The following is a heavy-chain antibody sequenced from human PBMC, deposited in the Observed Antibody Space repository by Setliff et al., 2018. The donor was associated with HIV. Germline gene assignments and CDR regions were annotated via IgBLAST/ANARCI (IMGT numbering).Heavy chain of an antibody. J-gene: IGHJ4*02. V-gene: IGHV3-64*02. CDR3: ASRLGRTTPLNY. CDR2: ISSNGGST. Sequence: GGSLRLSCAASGFTFSSYAMHWVRQAPGKGLEYVSAISSNGGSTYYADSVKGRFTISRDNSKNTLYLQMGSLRAEDMAVYYCASRLGRTTPLNYWGQGTLVTVSS. CDR1: GFTFSSYA. D-gene: IGHD4-17*01.